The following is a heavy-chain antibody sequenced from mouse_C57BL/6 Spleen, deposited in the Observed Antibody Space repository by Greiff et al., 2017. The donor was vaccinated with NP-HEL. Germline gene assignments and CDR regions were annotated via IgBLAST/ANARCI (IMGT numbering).Heavy chain of an antibody. J-gene: IGHJ2*01. V-gene: IGHV1-15*01. Sequence: QVQLQQSGAELVRPGASVTLSCKASGYTFTDYEMHWVKQTPVHGLEWIGAIDPETGGTAYNQKFKGKAILTADKSSSTAYMELRSLTSEDSAVYYCTRSYSNYNDYWGQGTTLAVSS. CDR1: GYTFTDYE. CDR3: TRSYSNYNDY. CDR2: IDPETGGT. D-gene: IGHD2-5*01.